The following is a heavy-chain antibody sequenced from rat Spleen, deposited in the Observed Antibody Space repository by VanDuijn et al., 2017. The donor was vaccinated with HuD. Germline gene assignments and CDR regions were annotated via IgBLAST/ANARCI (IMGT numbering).Heavy chain of an antibody. CDR3: ARHGLGSWYFDF. CDR1: GFTFSNYY. J-gene: IGHJ1*01. D-gene: IGHD5-1*01. V-gene: IGHV5-25*01. Sequence: EVQLVESGGALVQPGRSMKLSCAALGFTFSNYYVAWVRQAPTKGLEWVASISTGGGNTYYRDSVKGRFTISRDNAKSTLYLQMNSLRSEDTATYYCARHGLGSWYFDFWGPGTMVTVSS. CDR2: ISTGGGNT.